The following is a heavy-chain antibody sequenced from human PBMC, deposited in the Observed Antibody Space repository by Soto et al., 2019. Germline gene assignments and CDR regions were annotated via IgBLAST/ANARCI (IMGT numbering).Heavy chain of an antibody. V-gene: IGHV1-3*01. CDR3: ARDTETLGPRANDALDI. J-gene: IGHJ3*02. Sequence: GASVKFSCKASGYTFTSYAMHWVRQAPGQSLEWMGWINAGSGNTKYSQNFQGRVSITRDTSASTVYMELTGLTSEDTAVYYCARDTETLGPRANDALDIWGQGTMVTVSS. CDR1: GYTFTSYA. CDR2: INAGSGNT. D-gene: IGHD3-3*02.